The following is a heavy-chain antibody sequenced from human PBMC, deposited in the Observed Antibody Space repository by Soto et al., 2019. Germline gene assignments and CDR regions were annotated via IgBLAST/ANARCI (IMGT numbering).Heavy chain of an antibody. D-gene: IGHD6-6*01. V-gene: IGHV6-1*01. CDR3: ARESSSAFDY. CDR2: TYYRSKWYS. J-gene: IGHJ4*02. Sequence: QVQLQQSGPGLVKPSQTLSLTCAISGDSVSSISVAWNWMRQSPSRGLEWLGRTYYRSKWYSDYAGSVKGRTTINPATSKNQFSLQLNSVTPEDTAVYYCARESSSAFDYWGQGTLVIVSS. CDR1: GDSVSSISVA.